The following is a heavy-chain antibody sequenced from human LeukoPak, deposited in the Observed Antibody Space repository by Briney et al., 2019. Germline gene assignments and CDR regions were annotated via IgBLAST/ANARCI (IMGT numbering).Heavy chain of an antibody. J-gene: IGHJ4*02. V-gene: IGHV4-34*01. CDR1: GGSISNGYY. Sequence: SETLSLTCAVSGGSISNGYYWSWIRQPPGKGLEWIGEINHSGSTNYNPSLKSRVTISVDTSKNQFSLKLSSVTAADTAVYYCARGSRYYGSGTPLRYWGQGTLVTVSS. CDR2: INHSGST. CDR3: ARGSRYYGSGTPLRY. D-gene: IGHD3-10*01.